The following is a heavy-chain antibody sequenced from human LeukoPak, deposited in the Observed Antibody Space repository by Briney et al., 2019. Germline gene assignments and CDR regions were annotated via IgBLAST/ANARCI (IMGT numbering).Heavy chain of an antibody. J-gene: IGHJ4*02. D-gene: IGHD6-13*01. CDR3: AREHSSSWDQFDY. Sequence: SVKVSCKASGGTFSSYAISWVRQAPGQGLEWMGRIIPILGIANYAQKVQGRVTMTADTSTSTSYMELRSLRSDDTAVYYCAREHSSSWDQFDYWGQGTLVTVSS. V-gene: IGHV1-69*04. CDR2: IIPILGIA. CDR1: GGTFSSYA.